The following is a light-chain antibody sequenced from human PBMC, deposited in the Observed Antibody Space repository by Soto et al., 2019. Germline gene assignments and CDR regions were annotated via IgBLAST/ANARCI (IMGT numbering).Light chain of an antibody. V-gene: IGKV3-20*01. CDR1: QTVSSNY. CDR3: QQYTVPPNP. Sequence: EIVATQSPDNLRLTKEHRATLSCRASQTVSSNYLAWCQQRPGQAPRLLIYGASTRAAGIPDRFSGSGSGTDFTLTITRLEPEDSAVYFCQQYTVPPNPFGQGTRPAIK. J-gene: IGKJ5*01. CDR2: GAS.